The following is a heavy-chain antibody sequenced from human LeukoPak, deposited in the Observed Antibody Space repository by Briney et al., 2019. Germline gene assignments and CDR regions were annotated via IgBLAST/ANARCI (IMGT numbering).Heavy chain of an antibody. J-gene: IGHJ3*02. V-gene: IGHV4-38-2*02. Sequence: SETLSLTCTVSDYSISSGDYYWGWIRQPPGTGLEWVGSIFHSGNTYYNPSLKSRVTISVNTSKNQFTLRMSSVTAADTAVYYCARDGPYYYDSSGYYDAFDIWGQGTMVTVSS. CDR3: ARDGPYYYDSSGYYDAFDI. CDR1: DYSISSGDYY. D-gene: IGHD3-22*01. CDR2: IFHSGNT.